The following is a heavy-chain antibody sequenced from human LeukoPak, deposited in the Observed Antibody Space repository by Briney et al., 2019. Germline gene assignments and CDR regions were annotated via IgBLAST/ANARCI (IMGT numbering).Heavy chain of an antibody. Sequence: GGSLRLSCAASGFTFSNAWMNWVRQAPGKGLEWVGRIKSKTDGGTTDYAAPVKGRFTISRDDSKNTLYLQMNSLRAEDTAVYYCARERPITYYYGSGTPGGYYGMDVWGQGTTVTVSS. CDR1: GFTFSNAW. D-gene: IGHD3-10*01. CDR2: IKSKTDGGTT. V-gene: IGHV3-15*07. CDR3: ARERPITYYYGSGTPGGYYGMDV. J-gene: IGHJ6*02.